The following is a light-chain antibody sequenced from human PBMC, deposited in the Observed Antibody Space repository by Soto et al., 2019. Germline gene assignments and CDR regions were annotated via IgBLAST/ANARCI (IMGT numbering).Light chain of an antibody. V-gene: IGKV1-9*01. J-gene: IGKJ4*01. CDR1: QGISSY. CDR3: QQYGRT. Sequence: DIQLTQSPSFLSASVGDRVTITCRASQGISSYLAWYQQKPGKAPKLLIYAASNRATGIPDRFSGSGSGTDFTLTISRLEPEDSAVYYCQQYGRTFGGGTKVDI. CDR2: AAS.